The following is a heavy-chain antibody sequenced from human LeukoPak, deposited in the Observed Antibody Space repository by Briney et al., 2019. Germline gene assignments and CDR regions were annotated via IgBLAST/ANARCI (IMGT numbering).Heavy chain of an antibody. CDR2: ITKQSDYV. V-gene: IGHV3-21*04. J-gene: IGHJ3*02. Sequence: GGSLRLSCAASGFTFSSYSMNWVRQAPGKGLEWVSSITKQSDYVYYADSVTGRITISRDNAKNSLYLQMNSLRAEDTALYYCAKDHAIMGGDAFDIWGQGTMVTVSS. D-gene: IGHD3-16*01. CDR3: AKDHAIMGGDAFDI. CDR1: GFTFSSYS.